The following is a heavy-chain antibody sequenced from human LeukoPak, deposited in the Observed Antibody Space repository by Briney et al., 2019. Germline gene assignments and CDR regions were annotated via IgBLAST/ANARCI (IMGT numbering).Heavy chain of an antibody. CDR1: GFTFSSYA. J-gene: IGHJ4*02. CDR3: ANDRIVLMVYALFDY. V-gene: IGHV3-23*01. D-gene: IGHD2-8*01. CDR2: ISGSGGST. Sequence: GGSLRLSCAASGFTFSSYAMSWVRQAPGKGLEWVSAISGSGGSTYYADSVKGRFTISRDNSKNTLYLQMNSLRAEDTAVYYCANDRIVLMVYALFDYWGQGTLVTVSS.